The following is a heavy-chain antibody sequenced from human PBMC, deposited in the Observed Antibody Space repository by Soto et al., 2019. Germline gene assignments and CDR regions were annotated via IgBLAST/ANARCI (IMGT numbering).Heavy chain of an antibody. J-gene: IGHJ4*02. V-gene: IGHV1-18*01. CDR1: GYTFITYG. CDR3: ARGPTDYYDNSADYFLDD. Sequence: QVQLVQSGAEVKKPGASVKVSCKASGYTFITYGVSRARQATAQGLDWLGWISTYNGNTRYAERLQGRVTMPTDTTTNTAYMELRNLRSDDTAVYYCARGPTDYYDNSADYFLDDWGPGTLVSVS. D-gene: IGHD3-22*01. CDR2: ISTYNGNT.